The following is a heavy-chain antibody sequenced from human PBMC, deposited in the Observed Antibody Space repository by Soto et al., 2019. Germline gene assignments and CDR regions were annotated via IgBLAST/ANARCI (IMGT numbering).Heavy chain of an antibody. D-gene: IGHD1-1*01. V-gene: IGHV4-4*02. CDR3: ARELEQWYNWFDP. CDR2: IYHSGST. Sequence: SETLSLTCAVSGGSISSSNWWSWVRQPPGKGLEWIGEIYHSGSTNYNPSLKSRVTISVDKSKNQFSLKLSSVTAADTAVYYCARELEQWYNWFDPWGQGTLVTVSS. CDR1: GGSISSSNW. J-gene: IGHJ5*02.